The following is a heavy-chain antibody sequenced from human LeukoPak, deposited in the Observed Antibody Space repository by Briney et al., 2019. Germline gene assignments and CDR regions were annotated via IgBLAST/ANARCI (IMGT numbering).Heavy chain of an antibody. CDR3: ARHGDYYSDYCYY. D-gene: IGHD3-22*01. V-gene: IGHV4-4*09. CDR2: IYTSGST. CDR1: GGSISSYY. Sequence: PSETLSLTCTVSGGSISSYYWSWVRQPPGRGLEWIGYIYTSGSTNYTPSLKSRATISVDTSKNQFSLKLSSVTAADTAVYYCARHGDYYSDYCYYWGQGNLGTVSS. J-gene: IGHJ4*02.